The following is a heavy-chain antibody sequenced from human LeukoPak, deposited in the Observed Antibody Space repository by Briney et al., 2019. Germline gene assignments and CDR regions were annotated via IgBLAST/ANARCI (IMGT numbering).Heavy chain of an antibody. V-gene: IGHV3-30*18. CDR3: AKDHDSSGDAFDI. D-gene: IGHD3-22*01. CDR1: GFTFSSYG. Sequence: PGGSLRLSCAASGFTFSSYGMHWVRQAPGKGLEWVAVISYDGSNKYYADSVKGRFTISRDNSKNTLYLQMNSLRAEDTAVYYCAKDHDSSGDAFDIWGQGTMVTVSS. CDR2: ISYDGSNK. J-gene: IGHJ3*02.